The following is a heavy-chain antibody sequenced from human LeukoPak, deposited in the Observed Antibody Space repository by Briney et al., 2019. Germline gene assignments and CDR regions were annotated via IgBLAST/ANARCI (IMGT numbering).Heavy chain of an antibody. CDR3: ARERIAVALGAFDI. Sequence: SETLSLICTVSGGSISSYYWSWIRQPPGKGLEWVGYIYYSGRTNYNTSLKSRVTISVDTSKNQFSLKLSSVTAADTAVYYCARERIAVALGAFDIWGQGTMVTVSS. J-gene: IGHJ3*02. CDR2: IYYSGRT. V-gene: IGHV4-59*01. D-gene: IGHD6-19*01. CDR1: GGSISSYY.